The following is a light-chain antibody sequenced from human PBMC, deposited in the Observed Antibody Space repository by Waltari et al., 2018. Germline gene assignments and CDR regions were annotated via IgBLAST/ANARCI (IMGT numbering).Light chain of an antibody. CDR1: SSDVGGYTY. V-gene: IGLV2-11*01. CDR2: DVN. Sequence: QSALTQPRSVSGSPGQSVTISCSGTSSDVGGYTYVSWYQQHPGKAPKLMISDVNKRPPGVPGRFSGSKSGNPASLTVSGLQAEDEADYFCCSFAGRYKFVFGTGTEVTVL. CDR3: CSFAGRYKFV. J-gene: IGLJ1*01.